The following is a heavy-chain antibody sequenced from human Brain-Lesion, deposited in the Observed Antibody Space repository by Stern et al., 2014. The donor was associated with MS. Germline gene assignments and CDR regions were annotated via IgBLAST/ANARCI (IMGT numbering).Heavy chain of an antibody. J-gene: IGHJ6*02. CDR2: VNTNTGGT. Sequence: VHLVESGAEVKKPGASVKVSCKTSGYIFTGYYIHWVRQAPGQGLEWMAWVNTNTGGTKYGEEFKGSVTLRRDTLISTAYVELSSLTSDDTAVYYWARDQRGITFFGVVTDYYYLGMDVWGQGTTVTVSS. V-gene: IGHV1-2*02. CDR1: GYIFTGYY. D-gene: IGHD3-3*01. CDR3: ARDQRGITFFGVVTDYYYLGMDV.